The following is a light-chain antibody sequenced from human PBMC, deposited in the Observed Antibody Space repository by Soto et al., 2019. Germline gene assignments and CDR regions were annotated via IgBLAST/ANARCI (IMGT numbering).Light chain of an antibody. CDR3: SSFADSNDVL. Sequence: QSALTQPPSASGSPGQSVTISCTGTSSDVGDYNYVSWYQQHPGRAPNLVIFEVSKRPAGVPHRFSGSKSGNTAYLTVSGLQAEDEADYYCSSFADSNDVLFGSGTKLTVL. J-gene: IGLJ3*02. CDR2: EVS. V-gene: IGLV2-8*01. CDR1: SSDVGDYNY.